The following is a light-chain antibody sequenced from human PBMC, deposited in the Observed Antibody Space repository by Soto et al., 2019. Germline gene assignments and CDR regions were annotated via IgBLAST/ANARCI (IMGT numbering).Light chain of an antibody. Sequence: DIQMTQSPSSVSASVGDRVTIACRASQSISSWLAWYQQKPGKAPKLLIYAAYNLQSGVQSRFSGSGSGTDFTLTIRSLQPEDFATYYCQQANSFPLTVGQGTRLEIK. V-gene: IGKV1D-12*01. CDR3: QQANSFPLT. J-gene: IGKJ5*01. CDR1: QSISSW. CDR2: AAY.